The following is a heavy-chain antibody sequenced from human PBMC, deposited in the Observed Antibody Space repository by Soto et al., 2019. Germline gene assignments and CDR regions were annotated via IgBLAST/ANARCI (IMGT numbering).Heavy chain of an antibody. CDR1: GFTFSSYA. CDR3: ARGYGSSPNMELRFGMDV. Sequence: EVQLLESGGALVQRGGSLRLSCAASGFTFSSYAMSWVRQAPGKGLEWVSAITSSGGSTYYADSVKGRFTISRDNSKNTLYLQTNSLRAEDTAVYYCARGYGSSPNMELRFGMDVWGQGTTISVSS. D-gene: IGHD5-18*01. V-gene: IGHV3-23*01. CDR2: ITSSGGST. J-gene: IGHJ6*02.